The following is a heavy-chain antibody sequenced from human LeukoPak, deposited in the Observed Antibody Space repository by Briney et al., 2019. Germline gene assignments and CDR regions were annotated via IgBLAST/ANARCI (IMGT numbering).Heavy chain of an antibody. Sequence: GESLKISCKGSGYSLTIYWIGWVRQMPGKGLECMGIIYPGDSDTRYSPSFQGQVTISADRSINTAYLHWSSLEASDTAIYYCARRLKNSNGWTFDYWGQGTLVTVSS. D-gene: IGHD6-19*01. CDR3: ARRLKNSNGWTFDY. V-gene: IGHV5-51*01. J-gene: IGHJ4*02. CDR2: IYPGDSDT. CDR1: GYSLTIYW.